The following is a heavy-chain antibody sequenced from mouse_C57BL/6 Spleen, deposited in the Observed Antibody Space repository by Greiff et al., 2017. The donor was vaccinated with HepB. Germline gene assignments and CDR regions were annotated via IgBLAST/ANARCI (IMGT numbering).Heavy chain of an antibody. CDR1: GYTFTDYE. J-gene: IGHJ2*01. CDR3: TRSDYYGSFDY. V-gene: IGHV1-15*01. D-gene: IGHD1-1*01. CDR2: IDPETGGT. Sequence: VQLQQSGAELVRPGASVTLSCKASGYTFTDYEMHWVKQTPVHGLEWIGAIDPETGGTAYNQKFKGKAILTADKSSSTAYMELRSLTSEDSAVYYCTRSDYYGSFDYWGQGTTLTVSS.